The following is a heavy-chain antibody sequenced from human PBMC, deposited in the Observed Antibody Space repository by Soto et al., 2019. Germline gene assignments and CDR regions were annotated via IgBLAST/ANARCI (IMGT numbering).Heavy chain of an antibody. CDR3: ARGGLDSNYPYYYYYGMDV. Sequence: ASVKVSCKASGYTFTNYAIHWVRHAPGQRLEWMGWINAGNGNTKYSQKFQGRVTITRDTSASTAYMKLSSVTAADTAVYYCARGGLDSNYPYYYYYGMDVWGQGTTVTVSS. CDR2: INAGNGNT. J-gene: IGHJ6*02. D-gene: IGHD4-4*01. CDR1: GYTFTNYA. V-gene: IGHV1-3*01.